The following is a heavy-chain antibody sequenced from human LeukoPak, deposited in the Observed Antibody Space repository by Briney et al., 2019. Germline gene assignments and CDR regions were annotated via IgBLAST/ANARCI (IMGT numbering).Heavy chain of an antibody. Sequence: ASVKVSCKDSGYTFTGYYMHWVRQAPGQGLEWMGWINPNSGGTNYAQKFQDRVAMTRDTSISTAYMELSSLRSDDTAVYYCARSILWQTSVNWFDPWGQGTLVTVSS. D-gene: IGHD3-10*01. V-gene: IGHV1-2*02. CDR3: ARSILWQTSVNWFDP. J-gene: IGHJ5*02. CDR1: GYTFTGYY. CDR2: INPNSGGT.